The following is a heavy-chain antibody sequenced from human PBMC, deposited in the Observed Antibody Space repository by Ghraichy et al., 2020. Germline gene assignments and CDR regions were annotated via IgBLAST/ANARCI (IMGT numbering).Heavy chain of an antibody. D-gene: IGHD2-2*01. V-gene: IGHV3-23*01. CDR2: ISGSGVST. Sequence: GESLNISCAASGFSFTTCAMSWVRQAPGKGLEWVSAISGSGVSTYYADSVKGRFTISRDNSKNTLYLQMNSLRAEDTAVYYCAKRPSNYQLSLGYMDVWGKGTTVTVSS. CDR3: AKRPSNYQLSLGYMDV. J-gene: IGHJ6*03. CDR1: GFSFTTCA.